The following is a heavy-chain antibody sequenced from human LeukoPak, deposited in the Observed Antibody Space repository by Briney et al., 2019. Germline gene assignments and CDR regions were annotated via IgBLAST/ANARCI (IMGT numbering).Heavy chain of an antibody. CDR1: GFTFSNYW. D-gene: IGHD2-15*01. J-gene: IGHJ4*02. CDR2: IKQDGSEK. Sequence: GGSLRLSCAASGFTFSNYWMSWVRQAPGKGLEWVTNIKQDGSEKYYVDSVKGRFTISRDNAKNSLYLQMNSLRAEDTAVYYCAREGIIIRGSDYWGRGTLVTVSS. V-gene: IGHV3-7*01. CDR3: AREGIIIRGSDY.